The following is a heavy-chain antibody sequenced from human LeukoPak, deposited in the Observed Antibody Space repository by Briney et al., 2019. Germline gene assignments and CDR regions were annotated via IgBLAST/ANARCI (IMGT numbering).Heavy chain of an antibody. Sequence: HPGGSLRLSCAASGFPFNALTMSWVRPAPGKGLDWVASMRQDGSEIYYVDSVKGRFTISRDNPKNSLYLQMNSLRAEDTAVYYCARGGATRGRFENWGQGTLVTASS. CDR3: ARGGATRGRFEN. J-gene: IGHJ4*02. CDR1: GFPFNALT. D-gene: IGHD1-26*01. CDR2: MRQDGSEI. V-gene: IGHV3-7*01.